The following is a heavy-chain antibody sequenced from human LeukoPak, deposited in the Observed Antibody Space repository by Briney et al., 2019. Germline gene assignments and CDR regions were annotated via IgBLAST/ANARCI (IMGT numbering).Heavy chain of an antibody. J-gene: IGHJ4*02. V-gene: IGHV3-30*02. CDR1: GFTFSGYD. CDR3: AREAEELLWFGDLAAL. Sequence: PGGSLRLSCAASGFTFSGYDMHWVRHAPGRGVEWVALIRSDGSNKYYADSVKGRSTISRDNSKNTLYLQMNSLRAEDTAVYYCAREAEELLWFGDLAALWGEGTLVTVPS. D-gene: IGHD3-10*01. CDR2: IRSDGSNK.